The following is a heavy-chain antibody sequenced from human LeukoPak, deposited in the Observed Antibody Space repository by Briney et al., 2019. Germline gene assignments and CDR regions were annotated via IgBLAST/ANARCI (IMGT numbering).Heavy chain of an antibody. Sequence: PGGSLRLSCVASGFTFNNYVMNWVRQTPGKGLEWVSSISGSGDKLFYADSVKGRFNISRDNAKKSLNLQMNSLRAEDTALYYCARDKGTSYDVLTGYEDAFDLWGQGTRVTVSS. CDR3: ARDKGTSYDVLTGYEDAFDL. J-gene: IGHJ3*01. V-gene: IGHV3-21*01. CDR2: ISGSGDKL. CDR1: GFTFNNYV. D-gene: IGHD3-9*01.